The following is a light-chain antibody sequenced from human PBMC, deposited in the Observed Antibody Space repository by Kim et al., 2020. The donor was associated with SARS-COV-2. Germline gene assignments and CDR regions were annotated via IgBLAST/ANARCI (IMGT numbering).Light chain of an antibody. Sequence: DIQVTQSPSSLSASVGDRVTVTCQASQDISNYLNWYQHKPGKAPELLIYDVSNLKPGVPSRFSGRGSGTHFSLTISSLQPEDIATYYSQQYDNVPYTCGQGTNLEI. J-gene: IGKJ2*01. CDR2: DVS. CDR3: QQYDNVPYT. V-gene: IGKV1-33*01. CDR1: QDISNY.